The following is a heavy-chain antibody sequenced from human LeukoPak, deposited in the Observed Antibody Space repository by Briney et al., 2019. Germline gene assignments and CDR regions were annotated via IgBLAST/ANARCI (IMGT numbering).Heavy chain of an antibody. CDR3: ARRRWFDP. J-gene: IGHJ5*02. Sequence: PSETLSLTCAVYGGSFSDYYWTWIRQPPGKGLEWIGEINHSGSTNYNPSLKSRVTISVDTSKNQFSLKLSSVTAADTAVYYCARRRWFDPWGQGTLVTVSS. V-gene: IGHV4-34*01. CDR1: GGSFSDYY. CDR2: INHSGST.